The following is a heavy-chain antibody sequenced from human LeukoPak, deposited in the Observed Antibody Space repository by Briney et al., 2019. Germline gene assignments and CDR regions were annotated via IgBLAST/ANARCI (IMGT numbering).Heavy chain of an antibody. CDR3: ARGGQGLRPRLFDY. D-gene: IGHD6-19*01. CDR2: INHSGST. J-gene: IGHJ4*02. Sequence: AETLSLTCAVYGGSFSGYYWSWIRQPPGKGLEWIGEINHSGSTNYNPSLKSRVTISVDTSKNQFSLKLSSVTAADTAVYYCARGGQGLRPRLFDYWGQGTLVTVSS. V-gene: IGHV4-34*01. CDR1: GGSFSGYY.